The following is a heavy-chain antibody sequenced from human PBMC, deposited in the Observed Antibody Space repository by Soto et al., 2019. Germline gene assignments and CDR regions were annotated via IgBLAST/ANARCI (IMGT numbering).Heavy chain of an antibody. D-gene: IGHD6-19*01. V-gene: IGHV3-7*01. J-gene: IGHJ4*02. CDR2: IKPDGSAK. CDR1: GFTSSSYW. CDR3: AGGSGCYIHQ. Sequence: EVQLVESGVGVVQPGGSLRLSCAASGFTSSSYWMNWVRQAPGKGLEWVANIKPDGSAKYYVDSVKGRFTISRDNAKTSLYLQMNSLRREDTAVYYWAGGSGCYIHQWGQGTLVTVSS.